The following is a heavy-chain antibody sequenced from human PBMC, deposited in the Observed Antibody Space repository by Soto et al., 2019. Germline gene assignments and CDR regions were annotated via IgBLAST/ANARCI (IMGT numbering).Heavy chain of an antibody. Sequence: QVQLVESGGGVVQPGRSLRLSCAASGFTFRDDGMHWVRQAPGKGLEWVAVTSYDGTAAYYADSVKGRFTISKDNSKNTLYLQMNSLSADDTAVYYCAKGIKWLVTTEHFDYWGQGTLVTVSS. CDR1: GFTFRDDG. CDR2: TSYDGTAA. V-gene: IGHV3-30*18. J-gene: IGHJ4*02. CDR3: AKGIKWLVTTEHFDY. D-gene: IGHD6-19*01.